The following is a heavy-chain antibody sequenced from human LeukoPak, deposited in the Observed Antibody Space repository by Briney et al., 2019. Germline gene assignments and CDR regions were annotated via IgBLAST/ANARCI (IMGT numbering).Heavy chain of an antibody. J-gene: IGHJ4*02. CDR3: ARGTNGVRVYYFDY. CDR1: GFTVSSNY. V-gene: IGHV3-53*01. Sequence: GGSLRLSCAASGFTVSSNYMSWVRQAPGKGLEWVSVIYSGGSTYYADSVKGRFTISRDNSKNTLYLQMNSLRAEDTAVYYCARGTNGVRVYYFDYWGQGTLVTVSS. CDR2: IYSGGST. D-gene: IGHD2-8*01.